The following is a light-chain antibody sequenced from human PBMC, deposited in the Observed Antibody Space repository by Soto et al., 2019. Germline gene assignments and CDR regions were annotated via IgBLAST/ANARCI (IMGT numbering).Light chain of an antibody. CDR1: SGDIGSYNR. CDR2: EVT. J-gene: IGLJ1*01. V-gene: IGLV2-14*01. Sequence: QSALTQPASVSGSPGQSITISCTGTSGDIGSYNRVSWYQQHPGKAPKLIIYEVTDRPSGVSNRFSGSKSGNTASLTISGLRAEDEDEYYCSSYTNIKTRACVFGTGTKLTVL. CDR3: SSYTNIKTRACV.